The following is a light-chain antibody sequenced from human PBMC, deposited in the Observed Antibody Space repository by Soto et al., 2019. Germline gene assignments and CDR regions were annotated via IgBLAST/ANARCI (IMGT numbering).Light chain of an antibody. V-gene: IGLV2-14*01. CDR3: SSYTSSSTLHVV. Sequence: QSALTQPASVSGYPGQSIIISCTGTSRDVGGYNYVSWYQQHPGKAPKLMIYDVSSRPSGVSNRLSGSKSGKTASLTISGRQAQDEADYYCSSYTSSSTLHVVFGGGTKLTVL. CDR1: SRDVGGYNY. CDR2: DVS. J-gene: IGLJ2*01.